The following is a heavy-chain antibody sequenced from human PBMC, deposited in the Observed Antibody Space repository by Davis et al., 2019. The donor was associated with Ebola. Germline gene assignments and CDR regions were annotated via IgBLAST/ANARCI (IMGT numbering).Heavy chain of an antibody. CDR3: ARDRGLGFAPDYYYYGMDV. D-gene: IGHD5-12*01. J-gene: IGHJ6*02. V-gene: IGHV3-53*04. CDR2: IYSGGST. CDR1: GFTVSSNY. Sequence: PGGSLRLSCAASGFTVSSNYMSWVRQAPGKGLEWVSVIYSGGSTYYADSVKGRFTISRHNSKNTLYLQMNSLRAEDTAVYYCARDRGLGFAPDYYYYGMDVWGQGTTVTVSS.